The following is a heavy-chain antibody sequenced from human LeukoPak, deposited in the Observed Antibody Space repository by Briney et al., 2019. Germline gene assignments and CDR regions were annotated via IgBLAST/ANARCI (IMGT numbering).Heavy chain of an antibody. CDR3: ASPPGWFGDYAFDI. CDR1: GFTFSDYY. V-gene: IGHV3-11*01. D-gene: IGHD3-10*01. CDR2: ISSSGSTI. J-gene: IGHJ3*02. Sequence: NPGGSLRLSCAASGFTFSDYYMSWIRQAPGKGLEWVSYISSSGSTIYYADSVKGRFTISRDNAKNSLYLQMNSLRAEDTAVYYCASPPGWFGDYAFDIWGQGTMVTVSS.